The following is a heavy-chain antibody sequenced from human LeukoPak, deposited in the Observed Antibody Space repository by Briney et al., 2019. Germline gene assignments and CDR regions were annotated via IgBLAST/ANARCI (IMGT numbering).Heavy chain of an antibody. D-gene: IGHD1-1*01. V-gene: IGHV4-39*07. Sequence: SETLSLTCTVSGGSISSSSYYWGWIRQPPGKGLEWIGSIYYSGSTYYNPSLKSRVTISVDTSKNQFSLKLSSVTAADTAVYYCARGLAVRGFDYWGQGTLVTVSS. J-gene: IGHJ4*02. CDR3: ARGLAVRGFDY. CDR2: IYYSGST. CDR1: GGSISSSSYY.